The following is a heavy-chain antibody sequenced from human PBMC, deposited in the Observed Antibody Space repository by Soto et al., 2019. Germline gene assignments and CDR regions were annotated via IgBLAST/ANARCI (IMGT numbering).Heavy chain of an antibody. CDR3: ARQNGGLRPNFDY. D-gene: IGHD3-3*01. J-gene: IGHJ4*02. CDR2: IHYSGRT. CDR1: GDSISSGSYY. V-gene: IGHV4-39*01. Sequence: QLQLQESGPGLVKPSETLSLTCTVSGDSISSGSYYWGWIRQPPGKGLEWIGTIHYSGRTYYNPSLKSRISKPSDKXKSQFSRQLSSVTAADTAVYYWARQNGGLRPNFDYWGQGSLVTVSS.